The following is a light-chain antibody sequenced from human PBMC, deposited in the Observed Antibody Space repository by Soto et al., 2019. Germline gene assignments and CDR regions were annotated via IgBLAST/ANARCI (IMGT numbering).Light chain of an antibody. J-gene: IGLJ2*01. V-gene: IGLV1-44*01. Sequence: QSVLTQPPSASGTPGQRVXXXCSGSXSNIGSNTVNWYQQLPGTAPKLLIYSNNQRPSGVPDRFSGSKSGTSASLAISGLQSEDEADYYCAAWDGSLDGHGVFGGGTKLTVL. CDR1: XSNIGSNT. CDR3: AAWDGSLDGHGV. CDR2: SNN.